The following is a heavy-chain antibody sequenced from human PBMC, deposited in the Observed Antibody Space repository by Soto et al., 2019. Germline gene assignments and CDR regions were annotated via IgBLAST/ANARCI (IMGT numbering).Heavy chain of an antibody. CDR3: AKSGGWQLEDYGYGMDV. CDR2: ISPDGGRT. V-gene: IGHV1-46*01. CDR1: GYTFTTYY. Sequence: ASVKVSCKASGYTFTTYYMHWVRQAPGQGLEWMGIISPDGGRTSYAQKFQGRVTMTTDTSTSTAYMELKSLTSDDTAVYYCAKSGGWQLEDYGYGMDVWGQGTTVTVSS. J-gene: IGHJ6*02. D-gene: IGHD6-6*01.